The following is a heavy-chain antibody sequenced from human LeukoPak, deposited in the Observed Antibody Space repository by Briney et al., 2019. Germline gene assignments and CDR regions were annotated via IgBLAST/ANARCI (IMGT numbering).Heavy chain of an antibody. V-gene: IGHV1-2*02. Sequence: ASVKVSCKASGGTFSSYAISWVRQAPGQGLEWMGWINPNSGGTNYAQKFQGRVTMTRDTSISTAYMELSRLRSDDTAMYYCARDLRLYSGSSDYFDYWGQGTLVTVSS. J-gene: IGHJ4*02. CDR1: GGTFSSYA. CDR2: INPNSGGT. CDR3: ARDLRLYSGSSDYFDY. D-gene: IGHD1-26*01.